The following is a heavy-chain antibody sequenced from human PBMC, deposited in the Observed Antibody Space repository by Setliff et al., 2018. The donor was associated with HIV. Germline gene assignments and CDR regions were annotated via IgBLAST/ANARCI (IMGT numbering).Heavy chain of an antibody. Sequence: KTSETLSLTCTVSGASSIYFWGWIRQPPGKGLEWIGSVYYSGSTNYNPSLKSRVTISVDQSENQFSLRLSSVTAADTAVYYCARSSYCSGGSCSTFAYWGQGTLVTVSS. D-gene: IGHD2-15*01. V-gene: IGHV4-39*07. CDR2: VYYSGST. J-gene: IGHJ4*02. CDR1: GASSIYF. CDR3: ARSSYCSGGSCSTFAY.